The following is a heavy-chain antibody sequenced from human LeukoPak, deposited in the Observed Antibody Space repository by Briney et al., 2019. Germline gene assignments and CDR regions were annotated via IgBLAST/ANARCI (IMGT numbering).Heavy chain of an antibody. Sequence: ASVKVSCKASGYTFTSYYMHWVRQAPGQGLEWMGIINPSGGSTSYAQKFQGRVTMTRDTSTSTVYMELSSLRSEDTAVYYCAGENGDYYDSSGYYYPFDYWGQGTLVTVSS. J-gene: IGHJ4*02. CDR2: INPSGGST. CDR1: GYTFTSYY. D-gene: IGHD3-22*01. V-gene: IGHV1-46*01. CDR3: AGENGDYYDSSGYYYPFDY.